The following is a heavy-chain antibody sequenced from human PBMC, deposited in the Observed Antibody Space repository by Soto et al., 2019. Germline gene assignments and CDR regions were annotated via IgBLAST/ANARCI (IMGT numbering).Heavy chain of an antibody. Sequence: ASVKVSCKASGGTFSSYAISWVRQAPGQGLEWMGGIIPIFGTANYAQKFQGRVTITADKSTSTAYMELSSLRSEDTAVYYCARTPAMVREYAYYYYGMDVWGQGTTVTVSS. CDR2: IIPIFGTA. CDR3: ARTPAMVREYAYYYYGMDV. D-gene: IGHD3-10*01. CDR1: GGTFSSYA. V-gene: IGHV1-69*06. J-gene: IGHJ6*02.